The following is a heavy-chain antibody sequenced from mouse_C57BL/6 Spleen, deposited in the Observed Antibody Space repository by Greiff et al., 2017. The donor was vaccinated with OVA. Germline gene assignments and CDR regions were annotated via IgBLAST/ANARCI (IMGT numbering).Heavy chain of an antibody. V-gene: IGHV1-59*01. CDR1: GYTFTSYW. CDR2: IDPSDSYT. Sequence: QVQLQQPGAELVRPGTSVKLSCKASGYTFTSYWMHWVKQRPGQGLEWIGVIDPSDSYTNYNQKFKGMATLTVDTSSSTAYMQLSSLTSEDSAVYYCARGGGTTPVFDYWGQGTTLTVSS. J-gene: IGHJ2*01. CDR3: ARGGGTTPVFDY. D-gene: IGHD1-1*01.